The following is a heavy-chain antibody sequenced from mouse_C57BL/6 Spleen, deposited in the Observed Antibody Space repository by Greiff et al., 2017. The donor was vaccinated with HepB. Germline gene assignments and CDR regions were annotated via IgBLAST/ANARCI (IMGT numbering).Heavy chain of an antibody. V-gene: IGHV1-69*01. J-gene: IGHJ3*01. CDR2: IDPSDSYT. CDR1: GYTFTSYW. D-gene: IGHD3-2*02. CDR3: ARTLTAQATFAY. Sequence: VKLQQPGAELVMPGASVKLSCKASGYTFTSYWMHWVKQRPGQGLEWIGEIDPSDSYTNYNQKFKGKSTLTVDKSSSTAYMQLSSLTSEDSAVYYCARTLTAQATFAYWGQGTLVTVSA.